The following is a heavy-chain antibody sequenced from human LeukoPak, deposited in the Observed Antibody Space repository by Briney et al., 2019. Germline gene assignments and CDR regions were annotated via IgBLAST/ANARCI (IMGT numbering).Heavy chain of an antibody. CDR3: ARDLYGSRSYSNYYYGMDV. D-gene: IGHD3-10*01. Sequence: GGSLRLSCAASGFTFSDYYMSWIRQAPGKGLEWVSCISSSSSYTNYADSVKGRFTISRDNAKNSLYLQMNSLRAEDTAVYYCARDLYGSRSYSNYYYGMDVWGKGTTVTVSS. V-gene: IGHV3-11*06. CDR1: GFTFSDYY. CDR2: ISSSSSYT. J-gene: IGHJ6*04.